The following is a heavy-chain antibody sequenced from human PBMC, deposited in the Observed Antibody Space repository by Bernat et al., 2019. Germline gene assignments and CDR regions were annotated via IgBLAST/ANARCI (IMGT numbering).Heavy chain of an antibody. J-gene: IGHJ5*02. D-gene: IGHD3-22*01. Sequence: QVQLQESCPGLVKPSGTLSLTCAVSGGSISSSNWWSWVRQPPGKGLEWIGEIYHSGSTNYNPSLKSRVTISVDKSKNQFSLKLSSVTAADTAVYYCAREYYYDSSGDRTWWFDPWGQGTLVTVSS. V-gene: IGHV4-4*02. CDR1: GGSISSSNW. CDR3: AREYYYDSSGDRTWWFDP. CDR2: IYHSGST.